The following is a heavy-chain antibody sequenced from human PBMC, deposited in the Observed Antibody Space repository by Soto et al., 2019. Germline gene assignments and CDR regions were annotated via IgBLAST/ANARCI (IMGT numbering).Heavy chain of an antibody. V-gene: IGHV3-23*01. CDR1: GFTFSSYA. J-gene: IGHJ4*02. CDR3: AKDSFLRFGPAY. D-gene: IGHD3-10*01. Sequence: GGSLRLCCAASGFTFSSYAMSWVRQAPGKGLEWVSAISGSGGSTYYADSVKGRFTISRDNSKNTLYLQMNSLRAEDTAVYYCAKDSFLRFGPAYWGQGTLVTVSS. CDR2: ISGSGGST.